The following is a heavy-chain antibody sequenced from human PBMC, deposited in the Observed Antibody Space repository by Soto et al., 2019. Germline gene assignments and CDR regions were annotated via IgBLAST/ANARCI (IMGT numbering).Heavy chain of an antibody. CDR3: ARKPGIAVAGYNWFDP. CDR2: IYYSGST. J-gene: IGHJ5*02. Sequence: QVQLQESRPGLVKPSQTLSLTCTVSGGSISSGGYYWSWIRQHPGKGLEWIGYIYYSGSTYYNPSLKSRVTISVDTSKNQCSLKLSSVTAADTAVYYCARKPGIAVAGYNWFDPWGQGTLVTVSS. CDR1: GGSISSGGYY. D-gene: IGHD6-19*01. V-gene: IGHV4-31*03.